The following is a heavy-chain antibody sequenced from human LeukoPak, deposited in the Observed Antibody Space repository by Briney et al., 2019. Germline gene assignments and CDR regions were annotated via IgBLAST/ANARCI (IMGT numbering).Heavy chain of an antibody. D-gene: IGHD3-22*01. CDR3: ARGSYYDSSGYYRDWFDP. Sequence: GASVKLSCKASGYTSSNYCIHWLRQAPGQGLEWMGWINPNSGGTNYAQKFQGRVTMTRDTSISTAYMELSRLRSDDTAVYYCARGSYYDSSGYYRDWFDPWGQGTLVTVSS. CDR1: GYTSSNYC. V-gene: IGHV1-2*02. CDR2: INPNSGGT. J-gene: IGHJ5*02.